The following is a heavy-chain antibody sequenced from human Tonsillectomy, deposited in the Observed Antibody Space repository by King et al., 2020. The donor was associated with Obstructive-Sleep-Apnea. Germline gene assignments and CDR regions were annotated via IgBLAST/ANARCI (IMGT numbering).Heavy chain of an antibody. CDR1: GFTFSSYT. CDR3: ARSKVGASNWYFDP. V-gene: IGHV3-30-3*01. CDR2: LSYDGNNK. J-gene: IGHJ2*01. D-gene: IGHD1-26*01. Sequence: VQLVESGGGVVQPGRSLRLSCAASGFTFSSYTMHWVRQAPGKGLDWVAFLSYDGNNKYYADSVKGRFTISRDNSKNTPYLQMSSLRAEDTAVYYCARSKVGASNWYFDPWGRGTLVTVSS.